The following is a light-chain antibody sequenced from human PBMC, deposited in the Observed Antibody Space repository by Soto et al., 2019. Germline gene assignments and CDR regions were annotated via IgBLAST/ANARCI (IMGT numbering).Light chain of an antibody. J-gene: IGLJ1*01. CDR2: EVS. CDR3: SSLTSSITYV. Sequence: QSVLTQPASVSGSPGQSITISCTGTSSDVGYYEYVSWYQQHPGKVPKLMIFEVSNRPSGVSTRFSGSKSGNTASLSISGLQAEDEADYYCSSLTSSITYVFGTGTKVTVL. CDR1: SSDVGYYEY. V-gene: IGLV2-14*01.